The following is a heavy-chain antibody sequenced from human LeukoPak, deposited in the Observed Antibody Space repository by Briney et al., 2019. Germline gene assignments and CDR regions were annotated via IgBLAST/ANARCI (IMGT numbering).Heavy chain of an antibody. V-gene: IGHV1-18*04. CDR3: ARDRVPYYYDSSGTQIFDY. Sequence: ASVKVSCKASGYTFTGYYMHWVRQAPGQGLEWMGWISAYNGNTNYAQKLQGRVAMTTDTSTSTAYMELRSLRSDDTAVYYCARDRVPYYYDSSGTQIFDYWGQGTLVTVSS. CDR1: GYTFTGYY. D-gene: IGHD3-22*01. J-gene: IGHJ4*02. CDR2: ISAYNGNT.